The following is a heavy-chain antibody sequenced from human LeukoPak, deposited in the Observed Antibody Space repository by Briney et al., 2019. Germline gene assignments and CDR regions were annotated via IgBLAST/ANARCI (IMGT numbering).Heavy chain of an antibody. CDR2: ISSSSSYI. CDR1: GFAFSSYS. D-gene: IGHD6-13*01. V-gene: IGHV3-21*01. J-gene: IGHJ5*02. Sequence: GGSLRLSCAASGFAFSSYSMNWVRQTPGKGLEWVSSISSSSSYIYYADSVKGRFTISRDNAKNSLYLQMNSLRAEDTAVYYCARGPIDSSSWYDDPYNWFDPWGQGTLVTVSS. CDR3: ARGPIDSSSWYDDPYNWFDP.